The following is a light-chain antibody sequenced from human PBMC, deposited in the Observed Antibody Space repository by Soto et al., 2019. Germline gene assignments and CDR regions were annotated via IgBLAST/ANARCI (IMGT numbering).Light chain of an antibody. Sequence: DIPMTQSPSSLSASVGDRVTFTCRAIQSISTYLNWYEQKPGKAPNLLIYGASNLQSGVPSRFSGGGSWKYFPLTISSLQPEDVGTYYCQQRYTSPVTFGGGTKVDIK. CDR2: GAS. CDR3: QQRYTSPVT. J-gene: IGKJ4*01. V-gene: IGKV1-39*01. CDR1: QSISTY.